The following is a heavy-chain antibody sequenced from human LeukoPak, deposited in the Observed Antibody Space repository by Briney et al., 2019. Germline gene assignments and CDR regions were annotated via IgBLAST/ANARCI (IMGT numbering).Heavy chain of an antibody. CDR3: ARDAEYSGYDGFDY. J-gene: IGHJ4*02. CDR1: GFTFSSYS. CDR2: ISSSSSYI. D-gene: IGHD5-12*01. V-gene: IGHV3-21*01. Sequence: GGFLRLSCAASGFTFSSYSMNWVRQAPGKGLEWVSSISSSSSYIYYADSVKGRFTISRDNAENSLYLQMNSLRAEDTAVYYCARDAEYSGYDGFDYWGQGTLVTVSS.